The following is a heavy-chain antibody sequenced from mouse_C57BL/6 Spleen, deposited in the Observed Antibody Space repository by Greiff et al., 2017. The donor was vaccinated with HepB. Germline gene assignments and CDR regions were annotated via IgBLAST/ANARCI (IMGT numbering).Heavy chain of an antibody. D-gene: IGHD1-1*01. CDR1: GFTSSDYG. CDR3: AREYYDGAWFAY. J-gene: IGHJ3*01. V-gene: IGHV5-17*01. Sequence: EVMLVESGGGLVKPGGSLKLSCAASGFTSSDYGMHWVRQAPEKGLEWVAYISSGSSTIYYADTVKGRFTISRDNAKNTLFLQMSSLRSEDTAMYYCAREYYDGAWFAYWGQGTLVTVSA. CDR2: ISSGSSTI.